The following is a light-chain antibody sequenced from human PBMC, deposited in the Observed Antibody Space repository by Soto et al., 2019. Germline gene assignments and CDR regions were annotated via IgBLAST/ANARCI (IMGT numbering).Light chain of an antibody. Sequence: EIVMTQSPATLSVSPGERATLSCRASQSVSSSYLAWYQQKPGQAPRLLMYSASTRATGIAARFSGGGSGTDFTLTISSLQSEDFAVYYCKQYNNWPRTFGQGTKVDIK. V-gene: IGKV3-15*01. CDR1: QSVSSSY. CDR2: SAS. CDR3: KQYNNWPRT. J-gene: IGKJ1*01.